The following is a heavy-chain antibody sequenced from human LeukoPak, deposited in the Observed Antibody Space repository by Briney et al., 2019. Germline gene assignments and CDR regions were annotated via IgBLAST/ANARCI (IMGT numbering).Heavy chain of an antibody. D-gene: IGHD3-22*01. CDR3: AKEPPPMIVDDDFDY. CDR2: IGGTGVRT. CDR1: GFTFSSYA. V-gene: IGHV3-23*01. J-gene: IGHJ4*02. Sequence: GGSLRLSCASSGFTFSSYAMSWVRQAPGEGLEWVSTIGGTGVRTYYADSVKGRFTISRDNSKNTLYLQINSLRAEDTAVYFCAKEPPPMIVDDDFDYWGQGTLVTVSS.